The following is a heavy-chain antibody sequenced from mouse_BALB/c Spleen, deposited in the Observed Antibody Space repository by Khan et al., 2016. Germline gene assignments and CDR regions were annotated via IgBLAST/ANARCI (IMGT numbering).Heavy chain of an antibody. CDR1: GFTFSDYY. V-gene: IGHV5-4*02. Sequence: EVERVESGGGLVKPGGSLKLSCAAFGFTFSDYYMYWVRQTPEKRLEWVATISDGGSYIYYPDSVKGRFTISSDNAKNNLYLQMSSLKSEDTAMCYCAREGLRRGFAYWGEGALVTVSA. CDR2: ISDGGSYI. CDR3: AREGLRRGFAY. D-gene: IGHD2-4*01. J-gene: IGHJ3*01.